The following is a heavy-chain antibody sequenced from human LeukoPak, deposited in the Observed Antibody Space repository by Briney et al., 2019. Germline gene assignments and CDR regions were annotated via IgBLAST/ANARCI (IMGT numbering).Heavy chain of an antibody. D-gene: IGHD6-19*01. J-gene: IGHJ3*02. Sequence: GGSLRLSCAASGFTFSSYGMHWVRQAPGKGLEWVAFIRYDGSNKYYADSVKGRFTISRDNSKNTLYLQVNSPRAEDTAVYYCAKDRAGYSSGWQDAFDIWGQGTMVTVSS. CDR2: IRYDGSNK. CDR1: GFTFSSYG. V-gene: IGHV3-30*02. CDR3: AKDRAGYSSGWQDAFDI.